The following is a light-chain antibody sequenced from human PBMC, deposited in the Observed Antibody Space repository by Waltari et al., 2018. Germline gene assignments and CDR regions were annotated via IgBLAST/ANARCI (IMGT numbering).Light chain of an antibody. Sequence: QSALTQPASVSGSPGQSITISCTGTSSDVGSYNLVSWYQHHPGKAPKLMIYEGTPRPSGVFDRFSGSKSGDTASLTISGLQAEDEADYYCCSYVRDITWVFGGGTKLTVL. CDR3: CSYVRDITWV. V-gene: IGLV2-23*01. J-gene: IGLJ3*02. CDR1: SSDVGSYNL. CDR2: EGT.